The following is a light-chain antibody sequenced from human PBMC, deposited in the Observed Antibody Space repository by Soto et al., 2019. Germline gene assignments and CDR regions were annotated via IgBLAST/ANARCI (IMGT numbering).Light chain of an antibody. CDR2: QNS. J-gene: IGLJ2*01. Sequence: SYELTQPPSVSVSPGQTASITCSGDKLGNKYACWYQQKSGQSPVPVIYQNSKRPSGIPERFSGSNSGNTATLTISGTQAMDEADYYCQAWDSSTVVFGGGTKLTVL. V-gene: IGLV3-1*01. CDR3: QAWDSSTVV. CDR1: KLGNKY.